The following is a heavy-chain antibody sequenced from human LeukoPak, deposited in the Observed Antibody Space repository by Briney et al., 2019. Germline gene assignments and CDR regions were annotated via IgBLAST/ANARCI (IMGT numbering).Heavy chain of an antibody. CDR2: ISGSGGST. V-gene: IGHV3-23*01. CDR1: GFTFSSYA. J-gene: IGHJ4*02. Sequence: GGSLRLSCAASGFTFSSYAMSWVRQAPGKGLEWVSAISGSGGSTYYADSVKGRFTISRDNSKNTLYLQMNSLRTEDTAVYYCARNYDFWSGYIDYWGQGTLVTVSS. CDR3: ARNYDFWSGYIDY. D-gene: IGHD3-3*01.